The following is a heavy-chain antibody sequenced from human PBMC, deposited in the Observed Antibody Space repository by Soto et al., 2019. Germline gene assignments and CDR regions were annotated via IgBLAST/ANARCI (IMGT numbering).Heavy chain of an antibody. Sequence: GESLKISCEASGYSFTSNWIGWVRQMPGKGLEWMGIINPADSDIKYSPSFQGQVTISADKSISTVYLQWSSLQASDTAVYYCARGDFKYSSSWKTAPYNWFDTWGQGTLVTVSS. D-gene: IGHD6-13*01. J-gene: IGHJ5*02. CDR2: INPADSDI. CDR1: GYSFTSNW. CDR3: ARGDFKYSSSWKTAPYNWFDT. V-gene: IGHV5-51*01.